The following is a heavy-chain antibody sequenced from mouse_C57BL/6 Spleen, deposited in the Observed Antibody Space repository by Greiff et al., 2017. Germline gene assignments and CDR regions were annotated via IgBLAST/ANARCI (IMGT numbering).Heavy chain of an antibody. Sequence: EVMLVESEGGLVQPGSSMKLSCTASGFTFSDYYMAWVRQVPEKGLEWVANINYDGSSTYYLDSLKSRFIISRDNAKNILYLQMSSLKSEDTATYYCARANYDYQFDYWGQGTTLTVSS. CDR2: INYDGSST. J-gene: IGHJ2*01. CDR3: ARANYDYQFDY. D-gene: IGHD2-4*01. CDR1: GFTFSDYY. V-gene: IGHV5-16*01.